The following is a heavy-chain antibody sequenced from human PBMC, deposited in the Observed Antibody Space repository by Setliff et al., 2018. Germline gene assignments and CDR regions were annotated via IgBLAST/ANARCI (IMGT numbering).Heavy chain of an antibody. J-gene: IGHJ5*02. V-gene: IGHV4-61*02. Sequence: PSETLSLTCTVSGGSISSGSYYWSWIRQPAGKGLEWIGRIYTSGSTNYKPSLKSRVTISVDTSKNQFSLKLSSVTAADTAVYYCAREGYSSLIGWFDPWGQGTLGTVS. CDR3: AREGYSSLIGWFDP. CDR1: GGSISSGSYY. D-gene: IGHD6-13*01. CDR2: IYTSGST.